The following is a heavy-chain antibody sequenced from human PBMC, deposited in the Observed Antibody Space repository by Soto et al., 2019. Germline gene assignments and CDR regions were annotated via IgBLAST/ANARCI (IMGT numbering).Heavy chain of an antibody. Sequence: SVKVSCKASGGTFSSYAICWVRQSPGQGLEWMGGIIPIFGTANYAQKFQGRVTITADESTSTAYMELSSLRSEDTAVYYCARETTMVRGVIITDVWGQGTTVTVSS. D-gene: IGHD3-10*01. CDR2: IIPIFGTA. J-gene: IGHJ6*02. V-gene: IGHV1-69*13. CDR1: GGTFSSYA. CDR3: ARETTMVRGVIITDV.